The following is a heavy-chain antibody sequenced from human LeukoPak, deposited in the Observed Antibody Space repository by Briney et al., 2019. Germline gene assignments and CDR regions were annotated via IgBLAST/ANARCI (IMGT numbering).Heavy chain of an antibody. CDR1: GFTFSSYW. CDR3: ARGKIAVAGTLSYYFDY. CDR2: IKQDGSEK. Sequence: GGSLRLSCAASGFTFSSYWMSWVRQAPGKGLEWVANIKQDGSEKYYVDSVKGRFTISRDNAKNSLYLQMNSLRAEDTAVYYCARGKIAVAGTLSYYFDYWGQGTLATVSS. V-gene: IGHV3-7*01. D-gene: IGHD6-19*01. J-gene: IGHJ4*02.